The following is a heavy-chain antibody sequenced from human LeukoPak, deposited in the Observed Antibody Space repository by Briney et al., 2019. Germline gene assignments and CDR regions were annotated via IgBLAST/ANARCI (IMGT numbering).Heavy chain of an antibody. CDR2: ISYSGST. Sequence: SETLSLTCTVSGGSISNYYWSWIRQPPGKGLEWIGYISYSGSTTYNPSLKSRVTISVDTSKNQCSLKLNSVSAADTAVYYCARGPSRFDSAGYWGQGTLVTVSS. J-gene: IGHJ4*02. D-gene: IGHD3-22*01. CDR1: GGSISNYY. CDR3: ARGPSRFDSAGY. V-gene: IGHV4-59*01.